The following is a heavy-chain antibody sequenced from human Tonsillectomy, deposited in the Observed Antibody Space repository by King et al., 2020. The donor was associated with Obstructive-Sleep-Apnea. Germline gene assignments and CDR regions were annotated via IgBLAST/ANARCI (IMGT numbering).Heavy chain of an antibody. D-gene: IGHD3-22*01. CDR2: IIPIFGTA. Sequence: QLVQSGAEVKKPGSSVKVSCKASGGTFSSYAISWVRQAPGQGLEWMGGIIPIFGTANYAQKFQGRVTITADESTSTAYMELSSLRSEDTAVYYWARDPRAYYYDSSGRYDDYWGQGTLVTVSS. J-gene: IGHJ4*02. CDR3: ARDPRAYYYDSSGRYDDY. CDR1: GGTFSSYA. V-gene: IGHV1-69*01.